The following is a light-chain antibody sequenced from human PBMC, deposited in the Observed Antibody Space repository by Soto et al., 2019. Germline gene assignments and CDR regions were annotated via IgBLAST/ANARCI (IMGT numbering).Light chain of an antibody. V-gene: IGKV4-1*01. CDR1: QSVLYSSNNKNY. CDR3: QQYYSTPPT. J-gene: IGKJ2*01. Sequence: DIVMTQSPDSLPVSLGERATINCESSQSVLYSSNNKNYLAWYQQKPGQPPKLLIYWASTRESGVPDRFSGSGSGTDFTLTINXLQAEDVAVYYCQQYYSTPPTFGQGTKLEIK. CDR2: WAS.